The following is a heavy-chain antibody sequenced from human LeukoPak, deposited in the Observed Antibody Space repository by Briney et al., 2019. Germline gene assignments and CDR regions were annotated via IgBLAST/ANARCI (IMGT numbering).Heavy chain of an antibody. J-gene: IGHJ4*02. CDR1: GFTFTNYW. V-gene: IGHV3-7*01. CDR3: VRALGSSSADY. CDR2: IKQDGSEK. D-gene: IGHD6-6*01. Sequence: GGSLRLSCTAPGFTFTNYWMSWVRQAPGKGPEWVANIKQDGSEKYYVDSVEGRFTISRDNAQNSLSLQMNSLRGEDTAVYYCVRALGSSSADYWGQGTLVTVSS.